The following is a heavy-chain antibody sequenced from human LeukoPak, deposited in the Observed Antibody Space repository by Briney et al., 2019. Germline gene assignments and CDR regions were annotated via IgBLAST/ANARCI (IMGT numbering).Heavy chain of an antibody. Sequence: SETLSLTCTVSAGSISGYYWSWIRQPPGKGLEWIGCIHYSGRTNYNPSLNSRLTMSVGTSKNQFSLRLSSVTAADTAMYYCSRYSSSWYNDYWGQGTLVTVSS. D-gene: IGHD6-13*01. CDR2: IHYSGRT. V-gene: IGHV4-59*01. CDR1: AGSISGYY. J-gene: IGHJ4*02. CDR3: SRYSSSWYNDY.